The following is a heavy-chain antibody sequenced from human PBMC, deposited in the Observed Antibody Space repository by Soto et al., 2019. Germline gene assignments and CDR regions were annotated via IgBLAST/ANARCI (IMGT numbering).Heavy chain of an antibody. V-gene: IGHV3-23*01. CDR2: ISASGGST. Sequence: GGSLRLSCAASGFTFSSYAMSWVRQAPGKGLEWVSTISASGGSTYHADSVKGRFTISRDNSKNTLYLQMNSLRAEDTAIYYCARDSTGWRAVYDYWGQGTLVTVSS. D-gene: IGHD6-19*01. J-gene: IGHJ4*02. CDR3: ARDSTGWRAVYDY. CDR1: GFTFSSYA.